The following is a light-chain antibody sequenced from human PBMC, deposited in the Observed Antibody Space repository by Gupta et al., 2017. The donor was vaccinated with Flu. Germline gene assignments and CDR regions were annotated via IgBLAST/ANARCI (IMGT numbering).Light chain of an antibody. CDR3: ATWHDTLNGAV. V-gene: IGLV1-44*01. CDR2: SNN. Sequence: QSVLTQPPSASGTPGQRVTISCSGSSSNIGGNTVNWYQQVPGTAPKLLIYSNNQRPSVVPDRFSGSKSGSSASLGIRRLQSEEEAEYYCATWHDTLNGAVFGGGTKVTVL. J-gene: IGLJ3*02. CDR1: SSNIGGNT.